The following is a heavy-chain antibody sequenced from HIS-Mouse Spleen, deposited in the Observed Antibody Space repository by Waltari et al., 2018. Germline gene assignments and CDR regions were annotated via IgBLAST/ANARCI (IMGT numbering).Heavy chain of an antibody. CDR1: GFTFSSYA. Sequence: QVQLVESGGGVVQPGRSLRLSCAASGFTFSSYAMHWVRQAPGKGMEWVEVISYDGSNKYYADSVKARITNSRDNSKNTLYLQMNSLRAEDTAVYYCARRRSYFDYWGQGTLVTVSS. V-gene: IGHV3-30-3*01. CDR3: ARRRSYFDY. CDR2: ISYDGSNK. J-gene: IGHJ4*02.